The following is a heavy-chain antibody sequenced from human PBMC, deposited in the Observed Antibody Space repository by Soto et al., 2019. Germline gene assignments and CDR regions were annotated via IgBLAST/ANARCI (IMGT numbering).Heavy chain of an antibody. CDR2: ISWNSGSI. Sequence: GVSLRLSFAASGFTFDDYSMHWVRQAPGKGLEWVSGISWNSGSIGYADSVKGRFTISRDNAKNSLYLQMNSLRAEDTALYYCAKENLKDYGDVDDAFDIWGQGTMVTVSS. CDR1: GFTFDDYS. V-gene: IGHV3-9*01. CDR3: AKENLKDYGDVDDAFDI. D-gene: IGHD4-17*01. J-gene: IGHJ3*02.